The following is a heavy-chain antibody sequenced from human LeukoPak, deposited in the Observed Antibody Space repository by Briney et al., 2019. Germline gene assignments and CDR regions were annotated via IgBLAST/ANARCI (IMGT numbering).Heavy chain of an antibody. CDR1: GYTFTSYD. CDR3: ARRGYSGYDLPYYYYYYYMDV. J-gene: IGHJ6*03. CDR2: MNPNSGNT. V-gene: IGHV1-8*03. D-gene: IGHD5-12*01. Sequence: GASVKVSCKASGYTFTSYDINWVRQATGQGLEWMGWMNPNSGNTGYAQKFQGRVTITRNTSISTAYMELSSLRSEDTAVYYCARRGYSGYDLPYYYYYYYMDVWGKGTTVTVSS.